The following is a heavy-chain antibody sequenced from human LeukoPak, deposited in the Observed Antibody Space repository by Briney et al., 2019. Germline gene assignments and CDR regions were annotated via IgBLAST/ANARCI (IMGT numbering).Heavy chain of an antibody. V-gene: IGHV3-23*01. Sequence: GGSLRLSCAVSGLTFSSYAMSWVRQAPGKGLEWVSVISGSGDSTYYADSVKGRFTISRDNSKNTLYLQMNSLRAEDTAVYYCAKGFYDNSASGVFDIWGQGTMVTVSS. CDR2: ISGSGDST. J-gene: IGHJ3*02. D-gene: IGHD3-22*01. CDR1: GLTFSSYA. CDR3: AKGFYDNSASGVFDI.